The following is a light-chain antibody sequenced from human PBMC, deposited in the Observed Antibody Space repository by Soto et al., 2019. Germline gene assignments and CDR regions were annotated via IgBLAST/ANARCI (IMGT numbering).Light chain of an antibody. CDR2: RNN. CDR1: SSNIGSHS. Sequence: QSVLTQPPSASGTPGQRVTISCSGSSSNIGSHSVDWYQQLPGTAPKLLIYRNNQRPSGVPDRISGSKSGTSASLAISGLRSEDEADYYCATWDDSLSGALIGGGTKLTVL. J-gene: IGLJ2*01. V-gene: IGLV1-47*01. CDR3: ATWDDSLSGAL.